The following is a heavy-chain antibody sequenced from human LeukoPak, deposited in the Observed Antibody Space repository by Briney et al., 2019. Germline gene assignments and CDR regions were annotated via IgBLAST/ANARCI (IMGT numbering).Heavy chain of an antibody. CDR3: AKIGSYYDSSGYMDY. CDR2: IRCDGSNK. D-gene: IGHD3-22*01. J-gene: IGHJ4*02. V-gene: IGHV3-30*02. Sequence: PGGSLRLSCAASGFTFSSYGMHWVRQAPGKGLEWVAFIRCDGSNKYYADSVKGRFTISRDNSKNTLYLQMNSLRAEDTAVYYCAKIGSYYDSSGYMDYWGQGTLVTVSS. CDR1: GFTFSSYG.